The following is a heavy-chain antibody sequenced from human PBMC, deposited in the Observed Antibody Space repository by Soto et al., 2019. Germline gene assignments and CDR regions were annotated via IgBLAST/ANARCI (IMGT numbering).Heavy chain of an antibody. Sequence: SETLSLTCTVSGGSISSGDYYWKWIRQHPGKGLEWIGYIYYSESTYYNPSLKSRVTISVDTSRSQISLKLRSVTAADTALYYCVRPPIRSVFFAYGMDVWGQGTTVTVSS. V-gene: IGHV4-31*03. CDR3: VRPPIRSVFFAYGMDV. CDR1: GGSISSGDYY. CDR2: IYYSEST. D-gene: IGHD1-20*01. J-gene: IGHJ6*02.